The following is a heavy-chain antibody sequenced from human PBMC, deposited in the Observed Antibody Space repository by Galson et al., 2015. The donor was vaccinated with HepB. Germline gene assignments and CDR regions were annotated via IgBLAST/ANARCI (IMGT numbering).Heavy chain of an antibody. Sequence: SLRLSCAASGFTFSSYAMHWVRQAPGKGLEWVAVISYDGSNKYYADSVKGRFTISRDNSKNTLYLQMNSLRAEDSAVYYCARPPGWLLLSYFDYWGQRTLVTVSS. CDR3: ARPPGWLLLSYFDY. CDR1: GFTFSSYA. J-gene: IGHJ4*02. V-gene: IGHV3-30*04. CDR2: ISYDGSNK. D-gene: IGHD3-22*01.